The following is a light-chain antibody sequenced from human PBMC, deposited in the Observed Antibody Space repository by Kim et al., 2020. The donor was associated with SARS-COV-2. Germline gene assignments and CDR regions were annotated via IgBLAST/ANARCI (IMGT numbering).Light chain of an antibody. V-gene: IGLV6-57*04. J-gene: IGLJ3*02. CDR3: QSYDNDNHGV. Sequence: NFMLTQPHSVSESPGKTVSISCTRSSGSIASKYVQWYQRRPGSAPTTLIYGDDQRPSGVPDRFSASIDTSSNSASLFISGLKTEDEADYYCQSYDNDNHGVFGGGTQLTVL. CDR1: SGSIASKY. CDR2: GDD.